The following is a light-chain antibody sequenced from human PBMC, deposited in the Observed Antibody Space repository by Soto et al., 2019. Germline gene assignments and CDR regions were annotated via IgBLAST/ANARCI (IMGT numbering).Light chain of an antibody. CDR3: ISYTDRQSYL. V-gene: IGLV2-14*03. J-gene: IGLJ1*01. CDR1: SSDIGSYNH. CDR2: AVS. Sequence: QSALTQPASVSGSPGQSITISCNGTSSDIGSYNHVAWYQQFPGKSPKLMIYAVSDRPSGVSDRFSGSKSGITASLTISGLQTEDEADYYCISYTDRQSYLFGTGTKLTVL.